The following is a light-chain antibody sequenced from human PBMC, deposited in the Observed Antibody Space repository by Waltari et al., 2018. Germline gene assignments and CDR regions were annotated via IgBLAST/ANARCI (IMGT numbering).Light chain of an antibody. CDR3: SSYISSSTLEL. CDR2: DVS. V-gene: IGLV2-14*03. J-gene: IGLJ2*01. Sequence: QSALTQPASVSGSPGQSITISCTRTSSDVGGYTYVSWYQQHPGKAPKLMIYDVSNRPSGVSNRFSGSKSGNTASLTISGLQAEDEADYYCSSYISSSTLELFGGGTSLTVL. CDR1: SSDVGGYTY.